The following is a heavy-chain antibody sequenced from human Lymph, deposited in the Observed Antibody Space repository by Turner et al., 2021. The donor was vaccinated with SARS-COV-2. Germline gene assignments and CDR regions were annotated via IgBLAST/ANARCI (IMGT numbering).Heavy chain of an antibody. CDR3: AKDPGYCSGGSCYSRTYFDY. CDR1: AFTFDDYA. CDR2: ISGDGGST. Sequence: EVQLVESGGGVVQPGGSLRLSCAASAFTFDDYAMHWVRQAPGKGLEWVSLISGDGGSTYSADSVKGRFTISRDNSKNSLYLQMNSLRTEDTALYYCAKDPGYCSGGSCYSRTYFDYWGQGTLVTVSS. J-gene: IGHJ4*02. D-gene: IGHD2-15*01. V-gene: IGHV3-43*02.